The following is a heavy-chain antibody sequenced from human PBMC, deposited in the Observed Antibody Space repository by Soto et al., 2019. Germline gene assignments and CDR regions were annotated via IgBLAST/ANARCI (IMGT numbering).Heavy chain of an antibody. CDR1: GFSFINAW. Sequence: EVQLVESGGGLVKPGGSLRLSCAASGFSFINAWMHWVRQAPGKGLEWVGRIKSKSDGGTTDYAAPVKGRFTISRDDSKNTLYLKMNGLQAEDTAVYYCSHAPGRRGYYGLDVWGQGTTVTVSS. CDR3: SHAPGRRGYYGLDV. V-gene: IGHV3-15*07. J-gene: IGHJ6*02. CDR2: IKSKSDGGTT. D-gene: IGHD3-10*01.